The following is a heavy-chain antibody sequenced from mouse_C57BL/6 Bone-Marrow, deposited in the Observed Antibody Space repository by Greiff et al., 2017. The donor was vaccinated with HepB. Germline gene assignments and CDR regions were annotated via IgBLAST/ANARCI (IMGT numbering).Heavy chain of an antibody. CDR2: IDPNSGGT. Sequence: QVHVKQPGAELVKPGASVKLSCKASGYTFTSYWMHWVKQRPGRGLEWIGRIDPNSGGTKYNEKFKSKATLTVDKPSSTAYMQLSSLTSEDSAVYYCARGDGSSSYYYAMDYWGQGTSVTVSS. CDR3: ARGDGSSSYYYAMDY. J-gene: IGHJ4*01. D-gene: IGHD1-1*01. CDR1: GYTFTSYW. V-gene: IGHV1-72*01.